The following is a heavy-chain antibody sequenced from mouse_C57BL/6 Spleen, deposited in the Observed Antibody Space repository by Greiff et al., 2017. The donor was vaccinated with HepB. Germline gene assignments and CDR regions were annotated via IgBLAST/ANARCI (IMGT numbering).Heavy chain of an antibody. V-gene: IGHV10-1*01. D-gene: IGHD2-5*01. CDR2: IRSKSNNYAT. J-gene: IGHJ1*03. CDR1: GFSFNTYA. CDR3: VRHYSNSGSFDV. Sequence: EVKLVESGGGLVQPKGSLKLSCAASGFSFNTYAMNWVRQAPGKGLEWVARIRSKSNNYATYYADSVKDRFTISRDYSESILYLQMDNLKTEDTAMNDCVRHYSNSGSFDVWGTGTTVTVSS.